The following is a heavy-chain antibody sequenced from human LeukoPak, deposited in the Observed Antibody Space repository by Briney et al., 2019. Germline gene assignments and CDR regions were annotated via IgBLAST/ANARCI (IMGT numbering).Heavy chain of an antibody. CDR1: GYTFTSYA. CDR2: INTNTGNP. J-gene: IGHJ3*02. D-gene: IGHD4-17*01. Sequence: GASVKVSCKASGYTFTSYAMNWVRQAPGQGLEWMGWINTNTGNPTYAQGFTGRFVFSLDTSVSTAYLQISSLKAEDTVVYYCARVYDYGVIDAFDIWGQGTMVTVSS. CDR3: ARVYDYGVIDAFDI. V-gene: IGHV7-4-1*02.